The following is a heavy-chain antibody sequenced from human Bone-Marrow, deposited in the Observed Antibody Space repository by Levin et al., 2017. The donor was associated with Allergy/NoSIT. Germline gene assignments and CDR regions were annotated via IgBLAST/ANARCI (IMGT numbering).Heavy chain of an antibody. CDR2: INPSGGST. Sequence: GESLKISCKASGYTFTSYYMHWVRQAPGQGLEWMGIINPSGGSTSYAQKFQGRVTMTRDTSTSTVYMELSSLRSEDTAVYYCARDSGGSLEWLLYYYYYYMDVWGKGTTVTVSS. V-gene: IGHV1-46*01. CDR3: ARDSGGSLEWLLYYYYYYMDV. D-gene: IGHD3-3*01. J-gene: IGHJ6*03. CDR1: GYTFTSYY.